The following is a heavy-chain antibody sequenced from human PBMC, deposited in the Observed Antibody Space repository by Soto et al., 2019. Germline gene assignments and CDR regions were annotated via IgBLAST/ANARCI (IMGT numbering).Heavy chain of an antibody. CDR1: GGTFSRHA. J-gene: IGHJ5*02. V-gene: IGHV1-69*01. D-gene: IGHD6-13*01. Sequence: QVQLVQXXSEVKMPGSSVKVSCKTSGGTFSRHAINWVRQAPGQGLEXXGGIIPLFGTTNYAQKFKGRVTISADESTSTAYMELSSLTSEDAAVYYCARAAIHGSSWYFWFDPWGQGTLVTVSS. CDR3: ARAAIHGSSWYFWFDP. CDR2: IIPLFGTT.